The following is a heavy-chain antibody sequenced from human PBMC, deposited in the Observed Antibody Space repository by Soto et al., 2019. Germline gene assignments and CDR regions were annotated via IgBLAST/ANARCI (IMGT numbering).Heavy chain of an antibody. D-gene: IGHD5-12*01. J-gene: IGHJ4*02. CDR3: ARDPVSRRARDYFDY. CDR2: IWYDGSNK. Sequence: HPGGSLRLSCAASGFTFSSYGMHWVRQAPGKGLEWVAVIWYDGSNKYYADSVKGRFTISRDNSKNTLYLQMNSLRAEDTAVYYCARDPVSRRARDYFDYWGQGTLVTVSS. CDR1: GFTFSSYG. V-gene: IGHV3-33*01.